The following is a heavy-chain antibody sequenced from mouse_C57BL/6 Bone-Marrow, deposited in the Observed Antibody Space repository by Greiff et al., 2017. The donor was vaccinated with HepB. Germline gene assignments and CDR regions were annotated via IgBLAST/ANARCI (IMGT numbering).Heavy chain of an antibody. CDR1: GYTFTSYW. D-gene: IGHD2-3*01. Sequence: VQLQQPGAELVRPGSSVKLSCKASGYTFTSYWMHWVKQRPIQGLEWIGNIDPSDSETHYNQKFKDKATLTVDKSSSTAYMQLSSLTSEDSAVYYCARYLYDGYPAWFAYWGQGTLVTVSA. CDR2: IDPSDSET. CDR3: ARYLYDGYPAWFAY. V-gene: IGHV1-52*01. J-gene: IGHJ3*01.